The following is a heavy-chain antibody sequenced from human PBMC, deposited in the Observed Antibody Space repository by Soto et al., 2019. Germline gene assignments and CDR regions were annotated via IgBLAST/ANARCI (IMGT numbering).Heavy chain of an antibody. CDR2: VFSDGTT. V-gene: IGHV3-53*01. D-gene: IGHD5-18*01. Sequence: PGGSLRLSCAASGFTVSTNYMGWVRQAPGRGLVWVSVVFSDGTTYYTDSVKGRFTISRDNSKNTLYLQMNTLRTEDTAVYYCTRAPPSEVAYIYGHDYWGQGTLVTVSS. CDR3: TRAPPSEVAYIYGHDY. CDR1: GFTVSTNY. J-gene: IGHJ4*02.